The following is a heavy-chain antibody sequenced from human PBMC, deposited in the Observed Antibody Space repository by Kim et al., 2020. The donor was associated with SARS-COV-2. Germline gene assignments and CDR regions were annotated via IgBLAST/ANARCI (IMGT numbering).Heavy chain of an antibody. CDR3: ARDRETIFGVVITMGWFDP. CDR1: GFTFSSYS. J-gene: IGHJ5*02. D-gene: IGHD3-3*01. CDR2: ISSSSYT. Sequence: GGSLRLSCAASGFTFSSYSMNWVRQAPGKGLEWVSSISSSSYTYYADSVKGRFTISRDNAKNSLYLQMNSLRAEDTAVYYCARDRETIFGVVITMGWFDPWGQGALVTVSS. V-gene: IGHV3-21*01.